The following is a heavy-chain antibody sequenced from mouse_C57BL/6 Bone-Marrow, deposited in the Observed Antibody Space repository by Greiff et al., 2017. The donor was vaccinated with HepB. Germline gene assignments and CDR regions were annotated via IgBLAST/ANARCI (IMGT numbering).Heavy chain of an antibody. Sequence: VQLQQSGAELVRPGTSVKMSCKASGYTFTNYWIGWAKQRPGHGLEWIGDIYPGGGYNNYNEKFKGKATLTADKSSSTAYMQFSSLTSEDSAIYYCARWDGSSPWYFDVWGTGTTVTVSS. CDR3: ARWDGSSPWYFDV. CDR1: GYTFTNYW. V-gene: IGHV1-63*01. J-gene: IGHJ1*03. CDR2: IYPGGGYN. D-gene: IGHD1-1*01.